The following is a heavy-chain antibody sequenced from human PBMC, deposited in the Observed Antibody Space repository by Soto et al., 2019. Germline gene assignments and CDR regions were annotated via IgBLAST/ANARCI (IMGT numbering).Heavy chain of an antibody. V-gene: IGHV3-9*01. CDR3: AKDSSGIAAAGTIN. J-gene: IGHJ4*02. CDR1: GFTFSSYG. D-gene: IGHD6-13*01. CDR2: ISWNSGSI. Sequence: VQLVASGGGVVQPGNSLRLSCAASGFTFSSYGMHWVRQAPGKGLEWVSGISWNSGSIGYADSVKGRFTISRDNAKNSLYLQMNSLRAEDTALYYCAKDSSGIAAAGTINWGQGTLVTVSS.